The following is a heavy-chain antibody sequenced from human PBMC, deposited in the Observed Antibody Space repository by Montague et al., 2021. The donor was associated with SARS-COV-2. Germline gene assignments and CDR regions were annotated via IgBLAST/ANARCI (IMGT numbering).Heavy chain of an antibody. CDR2: IYHTGST. D-gene: IGHD3-9*01. Sequence: SETLSLTCVVSGDSISTDNWWTWVRLPPGKGLEWVGEIYHTGSTKYKPSLKSRVTISLDTSKNQFSLRLNSVTAADTAVYYCARGRYFHWLLFALNDAFDIWGQRTTVTVSS. CDR1: GDSISTDNW. CDR3: ARGRYFHWLLFALNDAFDI. V-gene: IGHV4-4*02. J-gene: IGHJ3*02.